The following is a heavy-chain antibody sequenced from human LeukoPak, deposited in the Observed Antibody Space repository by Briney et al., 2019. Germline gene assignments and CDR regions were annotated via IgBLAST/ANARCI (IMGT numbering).Heavy chain of an antibody. V-gene: IGHV4-39*01. CDR3: ARQPGYNYGLN. J-gene: IGHJ4*02. Sequence: MPSETLSLTCTVSGGSISSSSYYWGWIRQPPGKGLEWIGSIYHSGSTYYSPSLKSRVTISVDTSKNQFSLKLSSVTAADTAMYYCARQPGYNYGLNWGQGTLVTVSS. D-gene: IGHD5-18*01. CDR1: GGSISSSSYY. CDR2: IYHSGST.